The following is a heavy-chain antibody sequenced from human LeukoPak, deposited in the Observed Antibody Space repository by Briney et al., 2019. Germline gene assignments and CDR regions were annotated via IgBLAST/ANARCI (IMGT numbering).Heavy chain of an antibody. J-gene: IGHJ6*03. CDR3: ARNNYGFTDYYYYYMDV. CDR1: GGSFSGYY. D-gene: IGHD4-11*01. Sequence: ASETLSLTCAVYGGSFSGYYWSWIRQPPGKGLEWIGEINHSGSTNYNPSLKSRVTISVDTSKNQFSLKLSSVTAADTAVYYCARNNYGFTDYYYYYMDVWGKGTTVTVSS. V-gene: IGHV4-34*01. CDR2: INHSGST.